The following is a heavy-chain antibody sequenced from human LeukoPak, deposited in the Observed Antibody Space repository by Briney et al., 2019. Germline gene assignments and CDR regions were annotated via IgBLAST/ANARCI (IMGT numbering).Heavy chain of an antibody. CDR1: GFTFSSYE. D-gene: IGHD4/OR15-4a*01. CDR3: ARDEPGMTMTDY. Sequence: PGGSLRLSCAASGFTFSSYEMNWVRQAPGKGLEWVSSISSTSSYISYADSVKGRFTISRDNAKNSLYLQMKSLGAEDTAVYYCARDEPGMTMTDYWGQGTLVTVSS. J-gene: IGHJ4*02. V-gene: IGHV3-21*06. CDR2: ISSTSSYI.